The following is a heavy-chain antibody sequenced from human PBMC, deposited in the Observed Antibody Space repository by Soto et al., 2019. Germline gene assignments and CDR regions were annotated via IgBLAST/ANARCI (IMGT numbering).Heavy chain of an antibody. D-gene: IGHD3-22*01. CDR1: GGSIISGGYY. CDR2: IYYSGST. V-gene: IGHV4-31*03. J-gene: IGHJ3*02. CDR3: ARGGTGDSSGYYPWAFDI. Sequence: SEALSLTCTVSGGSIISGGYYWSLIRQHPGKGLEWIGYIYYSGSTYYNPSLKSRVTISVDTSKNQFSLKLSSVTAADTAVYYCARGGTGDSSGYYPWAFDIWGQGTMVTVSS.